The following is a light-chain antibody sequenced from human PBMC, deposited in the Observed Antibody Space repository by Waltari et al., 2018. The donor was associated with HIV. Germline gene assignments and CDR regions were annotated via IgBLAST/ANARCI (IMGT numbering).Light chain of an antibody. CDR2: DDS. J-gene: IGLJ3*02. CDR3: QVWDSSTDHWV. V-gene: IGLV3-21*04. Sequence: SYVLTQPPSVSVAPGKTARITWGGNNIGSKSVHWYQQKPGQAPVVVIYDDSDRPSGIPERFSGSNSGNTATLTISRVEAGDEADYYCQVWDSSTDHWVFGGGTKLTVL. CDR1: NIGSKS.